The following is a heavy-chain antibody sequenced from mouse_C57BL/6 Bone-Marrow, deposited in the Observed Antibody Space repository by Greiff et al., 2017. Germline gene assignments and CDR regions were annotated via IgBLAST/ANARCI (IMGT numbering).Heavy chain of an antibody. Sequence: EVHLVESGTVLARPGASVKMSCKTSGYTFTSYWMHWVKQRPGQGLEWIGAIYPGNSDTSYNQQFKGKAKLTVVTSASLAYMELCSLTTADSAALYCTRRGIYCYCSSYDAMDYWGQGASVTVSA. D-gene: IGHD1-1*01. CDR2: IYPGNSDT. J-gene: IGHJ4*01. CDR3: TRRGIYCYCSSYDAMDY. V-gene: IGHV1-5*01. CDR1: GYTFTSYW.